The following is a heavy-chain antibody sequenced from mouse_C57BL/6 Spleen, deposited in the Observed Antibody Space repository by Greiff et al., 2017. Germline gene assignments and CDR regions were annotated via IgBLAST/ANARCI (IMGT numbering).Heavy chain of an antibody. CDR1: GYTFPSYW. Sequence: QVHVKQPGTELVKPGASVKLSCKASGYTFPSYWMHWVKQRPGQGLEWIGNINPSNGGTNYNEKFKSKATLTVDKSSSTAYMQLSSLTSEDSAVYYCARGDYDRWFAYWGQGTLVTVSA. J-gene: IGHJ3*01. CDR3: ARGDYDRWFAY. V-gene: IGHV1-53*01. CDR2: INPSNGGT. D-gene: IGHD2-4*01.